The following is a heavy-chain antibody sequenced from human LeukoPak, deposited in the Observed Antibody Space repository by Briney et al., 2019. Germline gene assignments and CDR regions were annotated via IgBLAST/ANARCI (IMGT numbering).Heavy chain of an antibody. Sequence: PGGSLRLSCAASGFTFSSYAMSWVRQAPGRGLEWVSAISASGDRTYYADSVKGRFTISRDNSKNTLYLQMNSLGADDTAVYYCAKGNWRYFDYWGQGTLVTVSS. CDR2: ISASGDRT. D-gene: IGHD1-1*01. J-gene: IGHJ4*02. CDR3: AKGNWRYFDY. CDR1: GFTFSSYA. V-gene: IGHV3-23*01.